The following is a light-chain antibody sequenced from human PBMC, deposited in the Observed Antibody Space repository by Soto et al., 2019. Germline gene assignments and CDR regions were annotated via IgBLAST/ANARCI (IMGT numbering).Light chain of an antibody. Sequence: QSALTQPASVSGSPGPSITLSCSGTRSDIGSYNYVAWYQQFPGKTPKILIYGVSNRPSGVSSRFSGSKSGNTASLTISGLQAEDEADYYCISYTGSSTSYVFGSGTKLTVL. V-gene: IGLV2-14*01. CDR2: GVS. J-gene: IGLJ1*01. CDR1: RSDIGSYNY. CDR3: ISYTGSSTSYV.